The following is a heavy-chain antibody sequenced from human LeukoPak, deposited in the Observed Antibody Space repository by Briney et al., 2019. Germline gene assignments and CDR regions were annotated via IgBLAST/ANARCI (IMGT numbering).Heavy chain of an antibody. CDR2: ISYDGSNK. V-gene: IGHV3-30*04. CDR3: ARSSTSHAFDI. CDR1: GFTFSSYA. D-gene: IGHD3-10*01. J-gene: IGHJ3*02. Sequence: GGSLRLSCAASGFTFSSYAMHWVRQAPGKGLEWVAVISYDGSNKCYADSVKGRFTISRDNSKNTLYLQMSSLRAEDTAVYYCARSSTSHAFDIWGQGTMVTVSS.